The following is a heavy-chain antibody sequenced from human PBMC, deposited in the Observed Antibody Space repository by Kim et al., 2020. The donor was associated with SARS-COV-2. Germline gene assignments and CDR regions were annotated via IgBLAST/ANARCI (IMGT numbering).Heavy chain of an antibody. CDR3: AVRDANSGFDH. CDR2: INREGSST. D-gene: IGHD1-26*01. CDR1: GFTFSSYY. V-gene: IGHV3-74*01. J-gene: IGHJ4*02. Sequence: GGSLRLSCAASGFTFSSYYMHWVRQAPGKRLLWVSRINREGSSTSYADSVKGRFTISRDNAKNTFYLQMNSLRAEDTAVYYCAVRDANSGFDHWGQGTLVTVSS.